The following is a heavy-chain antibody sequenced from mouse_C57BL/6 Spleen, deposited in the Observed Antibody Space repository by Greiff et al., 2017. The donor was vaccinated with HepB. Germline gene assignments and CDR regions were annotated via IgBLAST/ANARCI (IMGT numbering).Heavy chain of an antibody. V-gene: IGHV2-4*01. J-gene: IGHJ1*03. Sequence: VQLQQSGPGLVQPSQSLSITCTVSGFSLTSYGVHWVRQPPGKGLEWLGVIWSGGSTDYNAALISRLSISKDNSKSQVFFKMNSLQADDTAIYYCAKEGDYYGSSFYWYFDVWGTGTTVTVSS. CDR2: IWSGGST. CDR3: AKEGDYYGSSFYWYFDV. CDR1: GFSLTSYG. D-gene: IGHD1-1*01.